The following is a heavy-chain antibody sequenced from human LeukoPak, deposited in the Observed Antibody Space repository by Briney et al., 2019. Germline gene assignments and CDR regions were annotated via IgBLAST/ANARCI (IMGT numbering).Heavy chain of an antibody. V-gene: IGHV4-59*01. Sequence: SETLTLTCAVSGVPIIASYWSWIRQPPGKGLEWIGYTHYSGTDNYNPSLKSRVTISIDTSKNRFSLRLTSVTAADTAVYYCARVRFYDTTGYSTSYYLDYWGQGALVTVSS. J-gene: IGHJ4*02. CDR2: THYSGTD. D-gene: IGHD3-22*01. CDR3: ARVRFYDTTGYSTSYYLDY. CDR1: GVPIIASY.